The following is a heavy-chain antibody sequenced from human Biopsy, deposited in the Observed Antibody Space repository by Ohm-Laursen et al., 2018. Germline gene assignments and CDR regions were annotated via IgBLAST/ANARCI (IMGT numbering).Heavy chain of an antibody. D-gene: IGHD1-26*01. CDR1: GFDFSDYS. CDR3: ARDRREHYQFDH. Sequence: SLRLSCAAPGFDFSDYSMSWVRQAPGKGLEWVALIWYDGSDQYYADSVKGRFTISRDNSKNTVYLQMNSLRAEDTAVYYCARDRREHYQFDHWGQGTRVTVSS. V-gene: IGHV3-33*08. CDR2: IWYDGSDQ. J-gene: IGHJ4*02.